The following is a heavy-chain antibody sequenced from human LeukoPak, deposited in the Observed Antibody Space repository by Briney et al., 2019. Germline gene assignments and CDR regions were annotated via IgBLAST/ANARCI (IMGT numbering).Heavy chain of an antibody. CDR2: INHSGST. D-gene: IGHD5-18*01. J-gene: IGHJ6*02. CDR1: GGSFSGYY. CDR3: ARGKGYSYGRYYYGMDV. V-gene: IGHV4-34*01. Sequence: SETLSLTCAVYGGSFSGYYWSWIRQPPGKGLEWIGEINHSGSTNYNPSLKSRVTMSVDTSKNQSSLKLSSVTAADTAVYYCARGKGYSYGRYYYGMDVWGQGTTVTVSS.